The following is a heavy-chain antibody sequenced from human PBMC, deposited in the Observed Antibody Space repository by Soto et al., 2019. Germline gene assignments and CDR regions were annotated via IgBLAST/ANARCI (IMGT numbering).Heavy chain of an antibody. CDR2: IYYSGST. Sequence: SETLSLTCTVSGGSISGSYWSWIRQPPGKGLEWIGYIYYSGSTNYNPSLKSRVTISVDTSRNQFSLKLSSVTAADTAVYYCARNVAAAGNDYWGQGTLVTVSS. CDR1: GGSISGSY. V-gene: IGHV4-59*12. D-gene: IGHD6-13*01. CDR3: ARNVAAAGNDY. J-gene: IGHJ4*02.